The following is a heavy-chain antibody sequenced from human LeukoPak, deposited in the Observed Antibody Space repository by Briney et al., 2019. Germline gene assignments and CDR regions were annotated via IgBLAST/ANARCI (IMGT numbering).Heavy chain of an antibody. CDR2: ISAYNGNT. J-gene: IGHJ5*02. V-gene: IGHV1-18*01. Sequence: ASVKVSCKASGYTFTSYGISWVRQASGQGLEWMGWISAYNGNTDYAQKLQGRVTMTTDTSTSTAYMELRSLRSDDTAVYYCARGAYYSNYHVAGPWGQGTLVTVSS. D-gene: IGHD4-11*01. CDR3: ARGAYYSNYHVAGP. CDR1: GYTFTSYG.